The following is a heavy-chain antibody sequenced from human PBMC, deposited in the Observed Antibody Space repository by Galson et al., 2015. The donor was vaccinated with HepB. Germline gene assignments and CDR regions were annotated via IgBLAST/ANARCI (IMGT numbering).Heavy chain of an antibody. CDR2: LTGSSDIT. D-gene: IGHD1-1*01. CDR3: ARTTWREKNWPIFYS. V-gene: IGHV3-23*01. Sequence: SLRLSCAASGFTFSRNAMSWVRQAPGKGLEWVSSLTGSSDITNIADSAKGRFSISRDNSKNTLYLQMNSLRVEDTAFYYCARTTWREKNWPIFYSWGQGTLVTVSS. J-gene: IGHJ4*02. CDR1: GFTFSRNA.